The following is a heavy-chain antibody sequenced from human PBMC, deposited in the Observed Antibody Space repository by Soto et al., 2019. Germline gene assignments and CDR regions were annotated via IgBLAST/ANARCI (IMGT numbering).Heavy chain of an antibody. CDR1: GGTFSSYG. J-gene: IGHJ4*02. D-gene: IGHD6-6*01. CDR3: AREGYTSSSIHSFLDS. Sequence: GASVKVSCKASGGTFSSYGISWVRQAPGQGLEWTGGIIPFLGITNYAQNFQDTLTVTADTSTNTAFMELSSLRSDDTAVYYCAREGYTSSSIHSFLDSWGQGTRVTAPQ. V-gene: IGHV1-69*10. CDR2: IIPFLGIT.